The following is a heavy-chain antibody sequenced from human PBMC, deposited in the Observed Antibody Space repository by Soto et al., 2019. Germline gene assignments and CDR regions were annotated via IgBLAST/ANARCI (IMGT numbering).Heavy chain of an antibody. CDR2: ISYDGSNK. Sequence: QVQLVESGGGVVQPGRSLRLSCAASGFTFSSYAMHWVRQAPGKGLEWVAVISYDGSNKYYADSVKGRFTISRDNSKNTLYLQMNSLRAEDTAVYYCARPWFGELSGYWGQGTLVTVSS. CDR3: ARPWFGELSGY. J-gene: IGHJ4*02. V-gene: IGHV3-30-3*01. D-gene: IGHD3-10*01. CDR1: GFTFSSYA.